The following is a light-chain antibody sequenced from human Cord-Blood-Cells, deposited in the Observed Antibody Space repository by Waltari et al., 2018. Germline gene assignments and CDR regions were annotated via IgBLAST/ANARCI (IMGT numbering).Light chain of an antibody. J-gene: IGLJ3*02. CDR1: SSNIGSNY. CDR2: RNN. Sequence: QSVLTQPPSASGTPGQRVTISCSGSSSNIGSNYVSWYQQLPGTAPNLLIYRNNQRPSGVPDRFSGSKSGTSASLAISGLRSEDEADYYCAAWDDSLSGRVFGGGTKLTVL. CDR3: AAWDDSLSGRV. V-gene: IGLV1-47*01.